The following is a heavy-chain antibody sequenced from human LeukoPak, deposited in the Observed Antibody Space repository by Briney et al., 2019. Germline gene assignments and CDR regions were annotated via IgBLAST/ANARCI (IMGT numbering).Heavy chain of an antibody. CDR1: GGSISSSTYY. CDR3: ARRSTMVRGGHWYFDL. V-gene: IGHV4-39*01. D-gene: IGHD3-10*01. Sequence: SETLSLTCTVSGGSISSSTYYWGWIRQPPGKGLEWIGNIYYSGTTYYNPSLKSRVTISADTSKNQFSLKLSSVTAADTAVYYCARRSTMVRGGHWYFDLWGRGTLVTVSS. CDR2: IYYSGTT. J-gene: IGHJ2*01.